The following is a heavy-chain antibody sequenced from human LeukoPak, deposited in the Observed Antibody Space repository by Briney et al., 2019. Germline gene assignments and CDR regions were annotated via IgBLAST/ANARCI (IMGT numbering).Heavy chain of an antibody. V-gene: IGHV3-11*06. Sequence: GGSRRLSCAASGFTFSDYYMSWVRQAPGKGLEWVSYISSSSSYTNYADSVKGRFTISRDNAKNSLYLQMNSLRAEDTAVYYCARGADYGDYFDYRGQGTLVTVSS. J-gene: IGHJ4*02. CDR3: ARGADYGDYFDY. D-gene: IGHD4-17*01. CDR2: ISSSSSYT. CDR1: GFTFSDYY.